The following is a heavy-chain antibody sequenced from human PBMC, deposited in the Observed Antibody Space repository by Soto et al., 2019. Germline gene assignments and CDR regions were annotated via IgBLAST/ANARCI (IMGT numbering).Heavy chain of an antibody. CDR3: AKGGDFGSGFPTFFGH. D-gene: IGHD3-3*01. Sequence: EVQLLESGEGLVQPGGSLRLSCAASGFTFSSYAMSWVRQAPGKGLEWVSAVGNSGFNTFYADSVKGRFTRSRANSKNTLYLQMNSRRAEDTAVYYCAKGGDFGSGFPTFFGHWGQGTLVTVSS. V-gene: IGHV3-23*01. CDR1: GFTFSSYA. J-gene: IGHJ4*02. CDR2: VGNSGFNT.